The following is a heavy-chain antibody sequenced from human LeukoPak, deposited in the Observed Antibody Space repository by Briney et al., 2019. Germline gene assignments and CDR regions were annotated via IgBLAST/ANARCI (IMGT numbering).Heavy chain of an antibody. CDR2: ISSSGDYI. CDR1: GFTFSSYN. Sequence: GGSLRLSCAASGFTFSSYNMNWVRQAPGKGLEWVSSISSSGDYIYYADSVRGRFTISRDNSKNTLSLQMGSLTTEDTAVYYCVKAILFGSVSYYADWGQGTLVTVSS. V-gene: IGHV3-21*01. CDR3: VKAILFGSVSYYAD. D-gene: IGHD3-22*01. J-gene: IGHJ4*02.